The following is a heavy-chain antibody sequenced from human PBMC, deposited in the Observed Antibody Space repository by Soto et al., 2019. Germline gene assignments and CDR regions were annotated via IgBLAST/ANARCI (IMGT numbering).Heavy chain of an antibody. Sequence: GESMKIWWKGAGCSFTSYGSSWMRQMHGKGLEWMGRIDPSDSYTNYSPSFQGHVTISADKSISTAYLQWSSLKASDTAMYYCARHGRHGDYELRGDYYGMDVWVQGTTVTVSS. CDR1: GCSFTSYG. V-gene: IGHV5-10-1*01. CDR2: IDPSDSYT. CDR3: ARHGRHGDYELRGDYYGMDV. D-gene: IGHD4-17*01. J-gene: IGHJ6*02.